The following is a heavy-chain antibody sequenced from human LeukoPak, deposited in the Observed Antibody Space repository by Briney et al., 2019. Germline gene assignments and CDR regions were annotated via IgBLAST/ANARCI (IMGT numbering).Heavy chain of an antibody. V-gene: IGHV4-34*01. J-gene: IGHJ1*01. CDR1: GGSFSGYY. CDR2: INHSGST. CDR3: ERGSVRFQH. D-gene: IGHD3-10*01. Sequence: TSETLSLTCAVYGGSFSGYYWSWIRQPPGKGLEWIGEINHSGSTNYNPSLKSRVTISVDTSKNQFSLKLSSVTAADTAVYYCERGSVRFQHWGQGTLVTVSS.